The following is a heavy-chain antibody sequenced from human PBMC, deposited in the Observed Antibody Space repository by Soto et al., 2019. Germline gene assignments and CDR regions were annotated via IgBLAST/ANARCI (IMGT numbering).Heavy chain of an antibody. J-gene: IGHJ5*02. CDR2: IYWDDDQ. CDR1: GLSLTTSELG. Sequence: SGPTLLNPTQNLTLIYFFSGLSLTTSELGVGWIRQPPGTALEWLALIYWDDDQRYRPSLKSRLNITKNTSKNEVVLTMTNMDPADTATYYCARSLYYYGSNWFDPWGQ. CDR3: ARSLYYYGSNWFDP. D-gene: IGHD3-10*01. V-gene: IGHV2-5*02.